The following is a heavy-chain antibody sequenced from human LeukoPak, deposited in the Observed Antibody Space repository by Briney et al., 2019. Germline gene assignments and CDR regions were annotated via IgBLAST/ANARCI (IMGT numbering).Heavy chain of an antibody. V-gene: IGHV4-34*01. CDR3: ARGPSRIAARPHWFDP. J-gene: IGHJ5*02. D-gene: IGHD6-6*01. CDR2: INHIGST. Sequence: SPSETLSLTCAVYGGSFSGYYWSWIRQPPGKGLEWIGEINHIGSTNYNPSLKSRVTISVDTSNNQFSLKLSSVTAADTAVYYCARGPSRIAARPHWFDPWGQGTLVTVSS. CDR1: GGSFSGYY.